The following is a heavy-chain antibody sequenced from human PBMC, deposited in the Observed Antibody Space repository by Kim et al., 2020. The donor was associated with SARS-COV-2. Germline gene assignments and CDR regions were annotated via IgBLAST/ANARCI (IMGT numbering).Heavy chain of an antibody. CDR2: IYWDDDK. J-gene: IGHJ4*02. V-gene: IGHV2-5*02. CDR3: AHSRIRRGNMIVVADISFDD. Sequence: SGPTLVNPTQTLTLTCTFSGFSLSTSGVGVGWIRQPPGKALEWLALIYWDDDKRYSPSLKSRLTITKDTSKNQVVLTMTNMEPVDTATYYCAHSRIRRGNMIVVADISFDDWGQGTLVTVSS. D-gene: IGHD3-22*01. CDR1: GFSLSTSGVG.